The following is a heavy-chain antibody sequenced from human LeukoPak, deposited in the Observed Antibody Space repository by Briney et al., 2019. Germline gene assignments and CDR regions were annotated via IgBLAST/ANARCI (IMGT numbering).Heavy chain of an antibody. Sequence: GGSLRLSCAASGFTFTTYWMSWVRQAPGKGLEWVSAISGSGGSTYYADSVKGRFTISRDNSKNALYLQMNSLRAEDTAVYYCAKEGSSWYGSDAFDIWGQGTMVTVSS. CDR2: ISGSGGST. D-gene: IGHD6-13*01. J-gene: IGHJ3*02. CDR1: GFTFTTYW. CDR3: AKEGSSWYGSDAFDI. V-gene: IGHV3-23*01.